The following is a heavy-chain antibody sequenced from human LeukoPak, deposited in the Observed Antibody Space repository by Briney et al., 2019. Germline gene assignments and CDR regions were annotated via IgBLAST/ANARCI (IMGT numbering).Heavy chain of an antibody. CDR3: ARDHGDYGGHFDY. CDR1: GFTSSDYY. V-gene: IGHV3-11*01. J-gene: IGHJ4*02. D-gene: IGHD4-17*01. Sequence: GGSLRLSCAAPGFTSSDYYMSWIPQAPGKGPEWVSYISSSGSTIKYTDSVKGRFTISRDNAKNSLYLQMNSLRAEDTAVYYCARDHGDYGGHFDYWGQGTLVTVSS. CDR2: ISSSGSTI.